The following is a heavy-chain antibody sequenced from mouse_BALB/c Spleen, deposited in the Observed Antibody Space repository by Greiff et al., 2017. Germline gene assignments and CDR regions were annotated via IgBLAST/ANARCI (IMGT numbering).Heavy chain of an antibody. Sequence: VQLQQSGPGLVKPSQSLSLTCTVTGYSITSDYAWNWIRQFPGNKLEWMGYISYSGSTSYNPSLKSRISITRDTSKNQFFLQLNSVTTEDTATYYCARDGVYYFDYWGQGTTLTVSS. V-gene: IGHV3-2*02. J-gene: IGHJ2*01. D-gene: IGHD2-3*01. CDR1: GYSITSDYA. CDR3: ARDGVYYFDY. CDR2: ISYSGST.